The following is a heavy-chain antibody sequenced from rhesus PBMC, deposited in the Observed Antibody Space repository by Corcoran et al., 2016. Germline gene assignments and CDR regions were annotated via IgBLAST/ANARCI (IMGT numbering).Heavy chain of an antibody. CDR3: TRSAPEAGIDACDF. CDR1: AYSIRRRYG. V-gene: IGHV4-127*01. J-gene: IGHJ3*01. Sequence: QVQLRESGPGLVKPSETLSLTCVVSAYSIRRRYGWPWIRSSSGKGLEWMGLIGGNNGRIYQNPSLKSRMIISKDTSKNQCSLNLNSVTAADTAIYYCTRSAPEAGIDACDFWGQGLRVTVSS. CDR2: IGGNNGRI. D-gene: IGHD6-31*01.